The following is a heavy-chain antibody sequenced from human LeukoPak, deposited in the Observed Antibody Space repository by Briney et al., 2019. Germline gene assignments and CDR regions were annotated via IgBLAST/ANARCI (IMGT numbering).Heavy chain of an antibody. D-gene: IGHD3-10*01. V-gene: IGHV4-61*02. J-gene: IGHJ4*02. CDR1: GDSISSGPYY. Sequence: TLSLTCTVSGDSISSGPYYWNWIRQPAGKGLEWIGRISTRGSTLYNPSLKSRLTLSIDTSNNQFSLSPVTAADTAIYYCARRGYYGWGSVYWGQGTLVTVSS. CDR2: ISTRGST. CDR3: ARRGYYGWGSVY.